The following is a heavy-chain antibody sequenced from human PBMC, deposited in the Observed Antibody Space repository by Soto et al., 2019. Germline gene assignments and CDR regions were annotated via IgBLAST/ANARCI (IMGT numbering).Heavy chain of an antibody. Sequence: LSLTCTVSGGSISSYYWSWIRQPPGKGLEWIGYIYYSGSTNYNPSLKSRVTISVDTSKNQFSLKLSSVTAADTAVYYCARETPGGYNSPYFDYWGQGTLVTVSS. D-gene: IGHD5-12*01. V-gene: IGHV4-59*01. CDR3: ARETPGGYNSPYFDY. CDR1: GGSISSYY. J-gene: IGHJ4*02. CDR2: IYYSGST.